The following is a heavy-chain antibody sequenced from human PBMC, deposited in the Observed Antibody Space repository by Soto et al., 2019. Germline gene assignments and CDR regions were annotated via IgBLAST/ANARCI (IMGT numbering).Heavy chain of an antibody. CDR1: GCTFSSYA. V-gene: IGHV3-23*01. CDR2: ISGSGGNT. D-gene: IGHD6-19*01. J-gene: IGHJ4*02. CDR3: AKKLAVTGPGYFDY. Sequence: GGALRLSCADPGCTFSSYAMSWVRQAPGKGLEWGSAISGSGGNTYYADSVKGRFTISRDNSKNTLYLQMSSLRAEDTAIYYCAKKLAVTGPGYFDYWGQGTLVTVSS.